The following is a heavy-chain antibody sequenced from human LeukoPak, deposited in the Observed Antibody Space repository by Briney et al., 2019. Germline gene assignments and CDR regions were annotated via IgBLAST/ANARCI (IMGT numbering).Heavy chain of an antibody. Sequence: ASVKVSCKASGYTFTRYYIHWVRQAPGQALEWMGILNPSGGSTNYAQKFQGRVTMTRDTSTNTVYMELSSLRSEDTAVYYCAGGPSITMVRGGQWYYYMDVWGKGTTVTISS. CDR1: GYTFTRYY. CDR2: LNPSGGST. D-gene: IGHD3-10*01. V-gene: IGHV1-46*01. CDR3: AGGPSITMVRGGQWYYYMDV. J-gene: IGHJ6*03.